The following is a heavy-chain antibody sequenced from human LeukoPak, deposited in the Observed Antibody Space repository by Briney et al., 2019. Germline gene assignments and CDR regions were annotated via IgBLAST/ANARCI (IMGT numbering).Heavy chain of an antibody. CDR3: ARDRGSYYYDSSGYPDY. Sequence: SVKVSCKASGYTFTSYGISWVRQAPGQGLEWMGWISAYNGNTNYAQKLQGRVTMTTDTSTSTAYMELRSLRSDDTAVYYCARDRGSYYYDSSGYPDYWGQGTLVTVSS. J-gene: IGHJ4*02. CDR2: ISAYNGNT. V-gene: IGHV1-18*01. CDR1: GYTFTSYG. D-gene: IGHD3-22*01.